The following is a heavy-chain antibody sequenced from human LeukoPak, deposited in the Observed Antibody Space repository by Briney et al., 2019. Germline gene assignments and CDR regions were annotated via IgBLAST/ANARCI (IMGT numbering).Heavy chain of an antibody. Sequence: PGGSLRLSCAASGFTFSSYAMSWVRQAPGKGLEWVSAISGSGGSTYYADSVKGRFTISRDNSKNTLYLQMNSLRAEDTAVYYCAKDYQGEEYSSSCSPLCNWFDPWGQGTLVTVSS. CDR1: GFTFSSYA. J-gene: IGHJ5*02. D-gene: IGHD6-6*01. CDR2: ISGSGGST. V-gene: IGHV3-23*01. CDR3: AKDYQGEEYSSSCSPLCNWFDP.